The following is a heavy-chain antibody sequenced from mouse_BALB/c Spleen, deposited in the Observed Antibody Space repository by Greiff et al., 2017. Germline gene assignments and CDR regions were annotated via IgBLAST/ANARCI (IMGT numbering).Heavy chain of an antibody. CDR3: ARWYDYDDYFDY. D-gene: IGHD2-4*01. V-gene: IGHV5-17*02. CDR1: GFTFSSFG. J-gene: IGHJ2*01. Sequence: EVQVVESGGGLVQPGGSRKLSCAASGFTFSSFGMHWVRQAPEKGLEWVAYISSGSSTIYYADTVTGRFTISRDNPKNTLFLQMTSLRSEDTAMYYCARWYDYDDYFDYWGQGTTLTVSS. CDR2: ISSGSSTI.